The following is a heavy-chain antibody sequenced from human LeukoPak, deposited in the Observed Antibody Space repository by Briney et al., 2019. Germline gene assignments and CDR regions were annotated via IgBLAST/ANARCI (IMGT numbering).Heavy chain of an antibody. CDR1: GGSISSSSYY. J-gene: IGHJ4*02. Sequence: SETLSLTCTVSGGSISSSSYYWSLIRQPPCKALEWIGSIYYSGSTYYNPSLNSRVTISVDTSKIQFSLKLSSVTAADTAVYYCARHVRYYYDGSGYYYFDYWGQGTLVTVSS. D-gene: IGHD3-22*01. CDR2: IYYSGST. CDR3: ARHVRYYYDGSGYYYFDY. V-gene: IGHV4-39*01.